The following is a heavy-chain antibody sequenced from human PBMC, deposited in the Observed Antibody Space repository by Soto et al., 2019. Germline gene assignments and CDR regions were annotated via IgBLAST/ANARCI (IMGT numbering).Heavy chain of an antibody. J-gene: IGHJ4*02. CDR3: ARERAARSEHPLVDY. Sequence: PGGSLRLSCAASGFTFSDYYMSWIRQAPGKGLEWVSYISSSGSTIYYADSVKGRFTISRDNAKNSLYLQMNSLRAEDTAVYYCARERAARSEHPLVDYWGQGTLVTVSS. D-gene: IGHD6-25*01. V-gene: IGHV3-11*01. CDR1: GFTFSDYY. CDR2: ISSSGSTI.